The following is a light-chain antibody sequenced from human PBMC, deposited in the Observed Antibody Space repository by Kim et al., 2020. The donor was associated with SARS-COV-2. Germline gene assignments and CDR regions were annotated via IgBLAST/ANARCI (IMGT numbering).Light chain of an antibody. CDR3: QTWGTGIRV. J-gene: IGLJ3*02. Sequence: ASVKRTCTRSRGHSSYDSAGHQQRPEKGPRYLMKLNSDGSHSKGDGIPDRFSGSSSGAERYLTISSLQSEDEADYYCQTWGTGIRVFGGGTQLTVL. CDR1: RGHSSYD. CDR2: LNSDGSH. V-gene: IGLV4-69*01.